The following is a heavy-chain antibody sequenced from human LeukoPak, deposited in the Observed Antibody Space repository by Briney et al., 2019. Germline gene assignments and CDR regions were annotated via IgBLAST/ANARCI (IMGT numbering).Heavy chain of an antibody. D-gene: IGHD4-17*01. J-gene: IGHJ6*02. Sequence: GGSLRLSCEASGSSFSSSWMHWVRQAPGKGLVWVSRINKDGRTINYADSVKGRFTISRDNAKNTLYLQMNSLRAEDTAVYYCAKSMTTVTSSGMDVWGQGTTVTVSS. CDR3: AKSMTTVTSSGMDV. V-gene: IGHV3-74*01. CDR1: GSSFSSSW. CDR2: INKDGRTI.